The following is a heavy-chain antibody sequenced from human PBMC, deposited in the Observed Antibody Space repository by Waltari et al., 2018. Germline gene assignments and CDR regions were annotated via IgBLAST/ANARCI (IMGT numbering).Heavy chain of an antibody. D-gene: IGHD1-26*01. J-gene: IGHJ6*03. V-gene: IGHV4-34*01. CDR3: ARGGGSYYYYYYMDV. CDR2: INHSGST. Sequence: QVQLQQWGAGLLKPSETLSLTCAVYGGSFSGYYWRWLRQPPRKGLEWIGGINHSGSTNYNPSLKSRVTISVDTSKNQFSLKLSSVTAADTAVYYFARGGGSYYYYYYMDVWGKGTTVTISS. CDR1: GGSFSGYY.